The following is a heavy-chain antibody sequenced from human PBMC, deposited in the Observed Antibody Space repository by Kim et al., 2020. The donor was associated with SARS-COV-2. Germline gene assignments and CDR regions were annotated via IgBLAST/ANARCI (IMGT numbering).Heavy chain of an antibody. CDR2: ISSNGGST. D-gene: IGHD2-2*02. J-gene: IGHJ4*02. CDR3: VKGGGGIVVVPAAITAFDY. CDR1: GFTFSSYA. V-gene: IGHV3-64D*06. Sequence: GGSLRLSCSASGFTFSSYAMHWVRQAPGKGLEYVSAISSNGGSTYYADSVKGRFTISRDNSKNTLYLQMSSLRAEDTAVYYCVKGGGGIVVVPAAITAFDYWGQGTLVTVSS.